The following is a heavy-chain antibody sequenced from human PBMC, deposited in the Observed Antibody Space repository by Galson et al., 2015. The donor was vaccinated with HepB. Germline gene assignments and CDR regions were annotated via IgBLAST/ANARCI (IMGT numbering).Heavy chain of an antibody. CDR1: GGTFSSYA. CDR2: IIPILGIA. V-gene: IGHV1-69*04. Sequence: SVKVSCKASGGTFSSYAISWVRQAPGQGLEWMGRIIPILGIANYAQKFQGRVTMTEDTSTDTAYMELSSLRSEDTAVYYCATDRPLEDYYDSSGYGRYFQHWGQGTLVTVSS. J-gene: IGHJ1*01. D-gene: IGHD3-22*01. CDR3: ATDRPLEDYYDSSGYGRYFQH.